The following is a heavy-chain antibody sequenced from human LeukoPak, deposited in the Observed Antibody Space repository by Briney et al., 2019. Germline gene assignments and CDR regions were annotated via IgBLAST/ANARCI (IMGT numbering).Heavy chain of an antibody. V-gene: IGHV4-34*01. Sequence: SETLSLTCAIYGGSFSGYYWSWIRQPPGKGLEWIGEINHSGSTNYNPSLKSRVTISVDTSKNQFSLKLSSATAADTAVYYCARDTGYMDVWGKGTTVTVSS. J-gene: IGHJ6*03. CDR2: INHSGST. CDR3: ARDTGYMDV. CDR1: GGSFSGYY. D-gene: IGHD5-18*01.